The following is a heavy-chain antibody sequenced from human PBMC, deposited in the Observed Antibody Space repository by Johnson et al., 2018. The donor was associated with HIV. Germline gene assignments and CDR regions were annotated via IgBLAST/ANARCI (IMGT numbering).Heavy chain of an antibody. CDR2: IRQDGSAT. V-gene: IGHV3-7*01. J-gene: IGHJ3*01. Sequence: VQLVESGGGLVKPGRSLRLSCAASGFTFSNYWMSWVRQAPGKGLEWVANIRQDGSATYSVNSVKGRFTISRDNAKSSLYVEMNSLRAEDTAVYHCARGAMTMTQKGAFDGWGQGTMVTVSS. CDR3: ARGAMTMTQKGAFDG. CDR1: GFTFSNYW.